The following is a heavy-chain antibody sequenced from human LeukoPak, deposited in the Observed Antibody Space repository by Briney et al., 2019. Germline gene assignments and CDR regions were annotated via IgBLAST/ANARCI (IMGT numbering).Heavy chain of an antibody. Sequence: SETLSLTCTVSGGSINSGSYYWSWIRQPAGKGLEWMGHFYTSGHTSYNPSLKSRVTISVDTSKNQFSLKLSSVTAADTAVYYCARDLWYSSGWFEGWGQGTLVTVSS. CDR2: FYTSGHT. J-gene: IGHJ4*02. CDR1: GGSINSGSYY. D-gene: IGHD6-19*01. V-gene: IGHV4-61*09. CDR3: ARDLWYSSGWFEG.